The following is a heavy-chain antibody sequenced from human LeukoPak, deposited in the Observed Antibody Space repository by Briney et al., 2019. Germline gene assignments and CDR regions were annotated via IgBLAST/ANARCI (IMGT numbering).Heavy chain of an antibody. CDR3: ARDGQNGSPYATDV. J-gene: IGHJ6*02. CDR2: IWYDGSNE. Sequence: GGSLRLSCAASGFTFRSHGMHWVRQAPGKGLEWVAGIWYDGSNEDYADSVKGRFTISRDNSKNTLYLQMNSLRVEDTAVYYCARDGQNGSPYATDVWGQGTTVTVSS. V-gene: IGHV3-33*01. D-gene: IGHD3-10*01. CDR1: GFTFRSHG.